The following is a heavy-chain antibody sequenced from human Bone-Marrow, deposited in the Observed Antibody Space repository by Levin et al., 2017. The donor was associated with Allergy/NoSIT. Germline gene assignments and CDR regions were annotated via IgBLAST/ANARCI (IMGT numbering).Heavy chain of an antibody. J-gene: IGHJ3*02. CDR3: ARDYGYCSGGSCYDGGAFDI. CDR1: GFTFSSYS. D-gene: IGHD2-15*01. CDR2: ISSSSSTI. Sequence: GASVKVSCAASGFTFSSYSMNWVRQAPGKGLEWVSYISSSSSTIYYADSVKGRFTISRDNAKNSLYLQMNSLRDEDTAVYYCARDYGYCSGGSCYDGGAFDIWGQGTMVTVSS. V-gene: IGHV3-48*02.